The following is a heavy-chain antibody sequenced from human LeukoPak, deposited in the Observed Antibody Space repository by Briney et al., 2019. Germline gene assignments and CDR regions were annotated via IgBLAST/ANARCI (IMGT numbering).Heavy chain of an antibody. CDR3: ARISGGIAAAPYYFDY. Sequence: GASVKVSCKASGGTFSNYAISWVRQAPGQGLEWMGGIIPIFGTANYAQKFQGRVTITRDTSASTAYMELSSLRSEDTAVYYCARISGGIAAAPYYFDYWGQGTLVTVSS. CDR2: IIPIFGTA. J-gene: IGHJ4*02. V-gene: IGHV1-69*05. CDR1: GGTFSNYA. D-gene: IGHD6-13*01.